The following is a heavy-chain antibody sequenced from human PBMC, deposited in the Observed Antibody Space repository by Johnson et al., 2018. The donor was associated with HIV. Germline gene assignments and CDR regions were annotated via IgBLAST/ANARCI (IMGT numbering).Heavy chain of an antibody. Sequence: QVQLVESGGGLVTPGGSLRLSCAASGFTFSDYYMSWIRLAPGKVLVWVSYISSSCSTIYYADSVKGRFTISRENAKNSLYLKMNSRRVEDTAVYYCARVRVGAFDIWGQGTMVTVSS. D-gene: IGHD1-26*01. CDR3: ARVRVGAFDI. CDR1: GFTFSDYY. J-gene: IGHJ3*02. V-gene: IGHV3-11*01. CDR2: ISSSCSTI.